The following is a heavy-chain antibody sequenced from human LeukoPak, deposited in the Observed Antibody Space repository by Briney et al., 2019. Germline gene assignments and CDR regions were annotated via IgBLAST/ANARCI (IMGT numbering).Heavy chain of an antibody. V-gene: IGHV1-69*13. CDR2: IIPIFGTA. CDR3: ARVLGYCSSTSCSTYYYYYMDV. CDR1: GGTFSSYA. D-gene: IGHD2-2*01. J-gene: IGHJ6*03. Sequence: ASVKVSCKASGGTFSSYAISWVRQAPGQGLEWMGGIIPIFGTANYAQKFQGRVTITADESTSTAYMELSSLRSEDTAVYYCARVLGYCSSTSCSTYYYYYMDVWGKGTTVTISS.